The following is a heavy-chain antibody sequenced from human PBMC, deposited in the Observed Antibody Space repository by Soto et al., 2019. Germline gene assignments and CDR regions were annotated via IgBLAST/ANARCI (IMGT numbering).Heavy chain of an antibody. V-gene: IGHV3-53*01. Sequence: LRLSCAASGFTVSSNYMSWVRQAPGKGLEWVSVIYSGGSTYYADSVKGRFTISRDNSKNTLYLQMNSLRAEDTAVYYCARVDTAMVFYGMDVWGQGTTVTVSS. CDR3: ARVDTAMVFYGMDV. D-gene: IGHD5-18*01. J-gene: IGHJ6*02. CDR2: IYSGGST. CDR1: GFTVSSNY.